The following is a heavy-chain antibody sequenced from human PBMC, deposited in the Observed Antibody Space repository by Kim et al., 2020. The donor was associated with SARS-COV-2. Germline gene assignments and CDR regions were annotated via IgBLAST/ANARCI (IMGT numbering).Heavy chain of an antibody. CDR3: ARVGYGSGSYYNRPDYYGMDV. V-gene: IGHV4-34*01. D-gene: IGHD3-10*01. Sequence: SETLSLTCAVYGVSFSGYYWSWIRQPPGKGLEWIGEINHSGSTNYNPSLKSRVTISVDTSKNQFSLKLSSVTAADTAVYYCARVGYGSGSYYNRPDYYGMDVWGQGTTVTVSS. CDR1: GVSFSGYY. CDR2: INHSGST. J-gene: IGHJ6*02.